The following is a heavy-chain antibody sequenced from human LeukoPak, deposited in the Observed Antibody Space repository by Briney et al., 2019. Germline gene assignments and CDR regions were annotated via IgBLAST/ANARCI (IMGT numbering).Heavy chain of an antibody. CDR1: GGSISSYH. CDR3: ARHSLKLVDADFDY. Sequence: SETLSLTCSVSGGSISSYHWSWIRQPPGKGLEWIGYIYYGGRTNYNPPLKSRVTISVDTSKNQLSLTVSSVTAADTAIYYCARHSLKLVDADFDYWGQGTLVTVSS. D-gene: IGHD3-16*02. V-gene: IGHV4-59*08. CDR2: IYYGGRT. J-gene: IGHJ4*02.